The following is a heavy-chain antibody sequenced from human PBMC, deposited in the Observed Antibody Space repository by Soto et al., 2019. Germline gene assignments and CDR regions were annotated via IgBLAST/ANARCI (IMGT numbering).Heavy chain of an antibody. V-gene: IGHV3-73*01. D-gene: IGHD4-17*01. CDR3: ARSYGDDYYFGLDV. Sequence: VQLVESGGGVVQPGRSLRLSCATSGFTFSGCVMHWVRQASGKGLVWVGHIRNKANNYAAAYAGSLKGRFTISRDDSKNTAYLQMDTLKTEDTAVYYCARSYGDDYYFGLDVWGQGTTVTVSS. J-gene: IGHJ6*02. CDR2: IRNKANNYAA. CDR1: GFTFSGCV.